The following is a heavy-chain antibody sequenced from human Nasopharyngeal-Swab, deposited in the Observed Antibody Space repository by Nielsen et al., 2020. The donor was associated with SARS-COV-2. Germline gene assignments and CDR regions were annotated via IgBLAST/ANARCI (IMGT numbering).Heavy chain of an antibody. V-gene: IGHV3-48*04. J-gene: IGHJ6*02. CDR2: ISSSSSTI. CDR1: GFTFSSYS. CDR3: SGRGLGGGIFGVVIRSGMDV. D-gene: IGHD3-3*01. Sequence: GGSLRLSCAASGFTFSSYSMNWVRQAPGKGLEWVSYISSSSSTIYYAGSVKGRFTISRDNAKNSLYLQMNSLRAEDTAVYYCSGRGLGGGIFGVVIRSGMDVWGQGTTVTVSS.